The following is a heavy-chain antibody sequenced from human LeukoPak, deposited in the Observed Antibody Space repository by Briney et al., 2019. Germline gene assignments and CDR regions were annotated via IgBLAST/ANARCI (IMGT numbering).Heavy chain of an antibody. Sequence: GGSLRLSCAASGFTFSGYWMSWVRQTPGKGLEWVANIKQDGSEKYYVDSVKGGFTISRDNTKNSLFLQMNSLRAEDTAVYYCARVRISSSYYYFDYWGQGSLVTVSS. CDR3: ARVRISSSYYYFDY. CDR2: IKQDGSEK. J-gene: IGHJ4*02. D-gene: IGHD6-13*01. V-gene: IGHV3-7*01. CDR1: GFTFSGYW.